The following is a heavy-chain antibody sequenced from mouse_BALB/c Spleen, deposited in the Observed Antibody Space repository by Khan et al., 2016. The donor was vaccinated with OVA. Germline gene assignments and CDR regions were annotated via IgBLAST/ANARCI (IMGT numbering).Heavy chain of an antibody. CDR1: GFSLNGYG. CDR3: ARAYYGNYRESMDY. Sequence: VQLQESGPGLVAPSQSLSITCTVSGFSLNGYGVNWVRQPPGQGLVWLGMIWGDGGTAYNSALKSRLSLSKDKSKSQVFFKLNSLQTDETAMYCCARAYYGNYRESMDYWGQGTSVTVSS. J-gene: IGHJ4*01. V-gene: IGHV2-6-7*01. D-gene: IGHD2-10*01. CDR2: IWGDGGT.